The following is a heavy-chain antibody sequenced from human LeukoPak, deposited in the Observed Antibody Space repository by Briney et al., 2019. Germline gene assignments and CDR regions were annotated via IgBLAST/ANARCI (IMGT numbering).Heavy chain of an antibody. Sequence: SETLSLTCTVSGDSISSYYWSWIRQPPGEGREWIGYIYYSGCATFTPSLENRVIISIDASKNQISLKLSSVTAADTAVYYCARGEGYCSSGSCVPLYYFDYWGQGTLVTVSS. CDR2: IYYSGCA. J-gene: IGHJ4*02. CDR1: GDSISSYY. V-gene: IGHV4-59*01. CDR3: ARGEGYCSSGSCVPLYYFDY. D-gene: IGHD2-15*01.